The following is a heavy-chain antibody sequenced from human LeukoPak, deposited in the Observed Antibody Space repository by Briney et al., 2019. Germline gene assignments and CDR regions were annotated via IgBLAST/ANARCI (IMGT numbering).Heavy chain of an antibody. CDR1: GGTFSSYA. V-gene: IGHV1-69*13. J-gene: IGHJ6*03. CDR3: ARVLVVPAAIGYYYYYMDV. CDR2: IIPIFGTA. Sequence: GASVKVSRKASGGTFSSYAISWVRQAPGQGLEWMGGIIPIFGTANYAQKFQGRVTITADESTSTAYMELSSLRSEDTAVYYCARVLVVPAAIGYYYYYMDVWGKGTTVTVSS. D-gene: IGHD2-2*02.